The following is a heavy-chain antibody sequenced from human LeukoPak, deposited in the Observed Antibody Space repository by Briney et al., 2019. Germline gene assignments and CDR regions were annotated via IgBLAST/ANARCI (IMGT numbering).Heavy chain of an antibody. J-gene: IGHJ4*02. CDR1: GGSISSNY. CDR3: ARDSTGHDY. Sequence: PSGTLSLTCTVSGGSISSNYWSWLRQPAGKGLEWIGRMYISGSTNYNPSLKSRVSMSVDTSKNQFSLRLTSVTAADTAVYYCARDSTGHDYWGQGALVTVSS. D-gene: IGHD2-2*01. CDR2: MYISGST. V-gene: IGHV4-4*07.